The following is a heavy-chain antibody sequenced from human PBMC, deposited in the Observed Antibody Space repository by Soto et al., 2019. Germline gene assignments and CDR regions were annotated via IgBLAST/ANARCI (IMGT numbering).Heavy chain of an antibody. V-gene: IGHV3-33*01. J-gene: IGHJ4*02. CDR3: ARTGSSGWYFDY. D-gene: IGHD6-19*01. CDR2: IWYDGSNK. Sequence: QVQLVESGGGVVQPGRSLRLSCAASGFTFSSYGMHWVRQAPGKGLEWVAVIWYDGSNKYYADSVKGRFTISRDNSKNTLYLQMTSLRAEDRAVYYCARTGSSGWYFDYWGQGTLVTVSS. CDR1: GFTFSSYG.